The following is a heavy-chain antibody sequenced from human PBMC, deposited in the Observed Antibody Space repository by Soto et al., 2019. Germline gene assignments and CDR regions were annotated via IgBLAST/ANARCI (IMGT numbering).Heavy chain of an antibody. CDR3: ARYCGYGTCNDVFDI. J-gene: IGHJ3*02. Sequence: SETLSLTCAVYGGSFSGYYWSWIRQPPGKGLEWIGEINHSGSTNYNPSLKSRVTISVDTSKNQFSLKLSSVTAADTAVYYCARYCGYGTCNDVFDIWGQGTMVTVSS. CDR1: GGSFSGYY. CDR2: INHSGST. V-gene: IGHV4-34*01. D-gene: IGHD5-12*01.